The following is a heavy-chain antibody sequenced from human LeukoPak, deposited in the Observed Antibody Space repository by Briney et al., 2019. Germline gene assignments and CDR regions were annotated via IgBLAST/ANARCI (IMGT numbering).Heavy chain of an antibody. CDR3: ARGVVRGIFDY. CDR2: INHSGST. D-gene: IGHD3-10*01. V-gene: IGHV4-34*01. Sequence: EWIGEINHSGSTNYNTSLKSRVTISVDTSKNQFSLKLSSVTAADTAVYYCARGVVRGIFDYWGQGTLVTVSS. J-gene: IGHJ4*02.